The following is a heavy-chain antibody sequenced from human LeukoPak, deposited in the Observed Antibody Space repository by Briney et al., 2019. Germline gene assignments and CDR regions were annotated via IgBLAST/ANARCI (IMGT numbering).Heavy chain of an antibody. J-gene: IGHJ4*02. D-gene: IGHD6-13*01. V-gene: IGHV3-30*02. Sequence: GGSLRLSCAASGFTFSSYGMHWVRQAPGKGLEWVSFIQYDGSNEYYADSVRGRFTISRDNSKNTLYLQMNSLRAEDTAVYYCAKDQGSSWYVKYYFDYWGQGTLVTVSS. CDR1: GFTFSSYG. CDR3: AKDQGSSWYVKYYFDY. CDR2: IQYDGSNE.